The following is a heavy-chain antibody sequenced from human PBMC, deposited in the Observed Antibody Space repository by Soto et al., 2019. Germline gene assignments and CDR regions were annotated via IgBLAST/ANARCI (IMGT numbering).Heavy chain of an antibody. Sequence: PGGSLRLSCAASGFTFSSYGMHWVRQAPGKGLEWVAVIWYDGSNKYYADSVQGRFTISSDNSKNTLYLQLNSLSVEDKVMYYCAESTNFEKSYGDAVEYWGQGTLVTVSS. CDR2: IWYDGSNK. CDR1: GFTFSSYG. D-gene: IGHD4-17*01. V-gene: IGHV3-33*01. CDR3: AESTNFEKSYGDAVEY. J-gene: IGHJ4*02.